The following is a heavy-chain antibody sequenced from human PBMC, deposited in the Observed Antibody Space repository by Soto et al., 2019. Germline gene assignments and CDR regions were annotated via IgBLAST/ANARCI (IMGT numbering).Heavy chain of an antibody. CDR3: ARQYPSSSRHFDH. J-gene: IGHJ4*02. CDR1: GFTFRTYY. V-gene: IGHV3-21*01. CDR2: ISAGSSNI. Sequence: EVELVESGGGLVKPGASLTLSCAASGFTFRTYYLIWVRQAPGKGLEWVSSISAGSSNIYYAPSVKGRFTISRDNAKNSLYLQINSLRAEDTAVYYCARQYPSSSRHFDHWGQGTLVTVSS. D-gene: IGHD6-6*01.